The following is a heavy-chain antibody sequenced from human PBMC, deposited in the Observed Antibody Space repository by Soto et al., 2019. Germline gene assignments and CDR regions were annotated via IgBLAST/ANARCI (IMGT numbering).Heavy chain of an antibody. V-gene: IGHV3-21*01. CDR3: ARDSIAAAGTYY. J-gene: IGHJ4*02. CDR2: ISSSSSYI. Sequence: GGSLGLSCAASGFTFSSYSMNWVRQAPGKGLEWVSSISSSSSYIYYADSVKGRFTISRDNAKNSLYLQMNSLRAEDTAVYYCARDSIAAAGTYYWGQGTLVTVSS. CDR1: GFTFSSYS. D-gene: IGHD6-13*01.